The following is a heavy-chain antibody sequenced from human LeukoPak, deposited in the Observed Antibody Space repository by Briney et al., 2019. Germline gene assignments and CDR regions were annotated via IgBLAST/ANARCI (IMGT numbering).Heavy chain of an antibody. V-gene: IGHV3-53*01. CDR3: ARGYCSGGSCYAFDH. D-gene: IGHD2-15*01. J-gene: IGHJ4*02. CDR1: GFTVSSNY. CDR2: IYSDGST. Sequence: GGSLRLSCAASGFTVSSNYMSWVRQAPGNGLEWVSLIYSDGSTYYADSVKGRFTISRDKSKNTLYLQMNSLRAEDTAMYYCARGYCSGGSCYAFDHWGQGTLVTVSS.